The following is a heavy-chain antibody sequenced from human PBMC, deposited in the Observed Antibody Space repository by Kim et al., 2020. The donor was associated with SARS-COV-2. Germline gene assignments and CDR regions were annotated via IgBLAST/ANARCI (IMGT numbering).Heavy chain of an antibody. Sequence: GGSLRLSCAASGFNFGDYAMNWVRKAPGKGLEWVSGIRWNSGSIGYADSVKGRFTISRDNGKNYLSLQMNSLRAEDTALYYCAKDIPVRYRGSYRSYWYFDLSGRGTLVTVSS. CDR3: AKDIPVRYRGSYRSYWYFDL. CDR1: GFNFGDYA. J-gene: IGHJ2*01. D-gene: IGHD1-26*01. CDR2: IRWNSGSI. V-gene: IGHV3-9*01.